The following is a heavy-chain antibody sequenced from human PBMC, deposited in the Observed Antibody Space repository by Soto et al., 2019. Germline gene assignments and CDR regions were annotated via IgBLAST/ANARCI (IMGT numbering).Heavy chain of an antibody. V-gene: IGHV3-48*01. CDR1: GFTFSIYS. Sequence: EVQLVESGGGLVQPGGSLRLTCAASGFTFSIYSMNWVRQAPGKGLEWVSYSMPESSHIFYADSVKGRFTISRDNAKNSLYLQMNSLRAEDTAVYYCAIEKVAATAVHVFDIWGQGTMVTVSS. J-gene: IGHJ3*02. CDR2: SMPESSHI. D-gene: IGHD1-26*01. CDR3: AIEKVAATAVHVFDI.